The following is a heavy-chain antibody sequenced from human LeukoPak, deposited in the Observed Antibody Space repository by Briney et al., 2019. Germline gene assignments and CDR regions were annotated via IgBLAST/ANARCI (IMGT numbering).Heavy chain of an antibody. J-gene: IGHJ4*02. Sequence: GASVKVSRKASGYTFTNYAMNWVRQAPGQGLEWMGWITTNTGDPTYAQGFTGRFVFSLDTSVSTTYLQISSLKAEDTAVYYCARDGAKLDYWGQGTLVTVSS. CDR1: GYTFTNYA. CDR3: ARDGAKLDY. CDR2: ITTNTGDP. V-gene: IGHV7-4-1*02.